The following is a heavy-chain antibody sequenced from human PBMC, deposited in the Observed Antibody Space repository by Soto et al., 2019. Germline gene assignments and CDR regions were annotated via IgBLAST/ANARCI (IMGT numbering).Heavy chain of an antibody. CDR2: IIPIFGTT. Sequence: QVQLVQSGAEVRRPGSSVNISCKASGGSFTSYGITWVRQAPGQGLEWVGGIIPIFGTTTYAQKFYGRVTITADESASTAYMEVSSLRSEDTAMYYCARELKYSDWGYFYGMDVWGQGTTVTVSS. CDR3: ARELKYSDWGYFYGMDV. CDR1: GGSFTSYG. V-gene: IGHV1-69*01. D-gene: IGHD3-9*01. J-gene: IGHJ6*02.